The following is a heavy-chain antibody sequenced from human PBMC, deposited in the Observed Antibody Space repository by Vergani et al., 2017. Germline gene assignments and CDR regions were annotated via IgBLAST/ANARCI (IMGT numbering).Heavy chain of an antibody. J-gene: IGHJ4*02. D-gene: IGHD2-15*01. CDR2: IRSDESRR. V-gene: IGHV3-30*02. CDR1: GFTFNSYG. CDR3: AKEGGGYCSGGTCYPEY. Sequence: VQLVESGGGVVQPGKSLRLSCAASGFTFNSYGMHWVRQAPGKGLEWVASIRSDESRRYYGDSMEGPFTISRDNSKNTLYLQMKSLRPEDTAVYYCAKEGGGYCSGGTCYPEYWGQGTLVIVSS.